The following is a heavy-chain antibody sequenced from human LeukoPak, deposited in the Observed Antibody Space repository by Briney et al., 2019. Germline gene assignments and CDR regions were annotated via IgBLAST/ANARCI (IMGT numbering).Heavy chain of an antibody. Sequence: GESLKISCQGSGYNFPIYWIGWVRQMPGQGLEWMGIIYPDDSNTIYGPSFQGQVTISADKSINTAYLEWSSLKASDTAMYYCARQGAAGKYYYYYMDVWGKGTTVTVSS. CDR3: ARQGAAGKYYYYYMDV. D-gene: IGHD6-13*01. J-gene: IGHJ6*03. V-gene: IGHV5-51*01. CDR1: GYNFPIYW. CDR2: IYPDDSNT.